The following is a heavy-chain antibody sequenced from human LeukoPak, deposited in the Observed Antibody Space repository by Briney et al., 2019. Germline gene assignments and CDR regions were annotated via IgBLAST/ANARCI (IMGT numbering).Heavy chain of an antibody. CDR2: ISSSGSTI. J-gene: IGHJ4*02. D-gene: IGHD6-6*01. Sequence: KPGGSLRLSCAASGFTFSDYYMSWIRQAPGKGLEWISYISSSGSTIYYADSVKGRFTISRDYARNSLYLQMNSLRAEDTAVYYCARERAIASRRPYCFDYWGQGTLVTVSS. CDR1: GFTFSDYY. CDR3: ARERAIASRRPYCFDY. V-gene: IGHV3-11*01.